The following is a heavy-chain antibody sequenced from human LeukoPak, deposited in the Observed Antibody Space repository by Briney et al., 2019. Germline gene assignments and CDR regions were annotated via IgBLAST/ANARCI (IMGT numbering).Heavy chain of an antibody. Sequence: GGSLRLSCAASGFTVSSSYMSWVRQAPGKGLEWFSDIYSGGSTYYADSVKGRFTISRHNSKNTLYLQMNSLRTEDTAVYYCASSWELGPDYWGQGTLVTVSS. D-gene: IGHD1-26*01. CDR1: GFTVSSSY. J-gene: IGHJ4*02. CDR3: ASSWELGPDY. V-gene: IGHV3-53*04. CDR2: IYSGGST.